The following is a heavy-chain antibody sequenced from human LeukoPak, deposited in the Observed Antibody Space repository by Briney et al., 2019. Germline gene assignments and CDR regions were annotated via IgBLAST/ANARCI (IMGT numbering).Heavy chain of an antibody. CDR2: IIPIFGTA. J-gene: IGHJ4*02. Sequence: SVKVSCKASGYTFTSYGISWVRQAPGQGLEWMGGIIPIFGTANYAQKFQGRVTITADKSTGTAYMELSSLRSEDTAVYYCARDTPEVAGTPYDYWGQGTLVTVSS. CDR1: GYTFTSYG. CDR3: ARDTPEVAGTPYDY. D-gene: IGHD6-19*01. V-gene: IGHV1-69*06.